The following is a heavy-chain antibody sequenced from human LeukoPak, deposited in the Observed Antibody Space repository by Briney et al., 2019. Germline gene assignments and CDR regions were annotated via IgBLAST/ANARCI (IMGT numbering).Heavy chain of an antibody. Sequence: TSETLSLTCTVSGGSISSGSYYWSWIRQPAGKGLEWIGRIYTSGSTNYNPSLKSRVTISVDTSKNQFSLKLSSVTAADTAVYYCARDYRYCSGGSCYTRPSYYYYYMDVWGKGTTVTVSS. CDR2: IYTSGST. V-gene: IGHV4-61*02. CDR3: ARDYRYCSGGSCYTRPSYYYYYMDV. D-gene: IGHD2-15*01. CDR1: GGSISSGSYY. J-gene: IGHJ6*03.